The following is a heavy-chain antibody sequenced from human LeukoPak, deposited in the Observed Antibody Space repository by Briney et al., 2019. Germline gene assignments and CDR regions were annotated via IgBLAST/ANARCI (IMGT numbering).Heavy chain of an antibody. CDR1: GFSFSTYW. D-gene: IGHD6-19*01. CDR3: AGYSSGWFFDY. J-gene: IGHJ4*02. V-gene: IGHV3-74*01. CDR2: ISGDGSAR. Sequence: GGSLRLSCSASGFSFSTYWMHWVRQAPGLGLEWVSRISGDGSAREYADSVKGRFTISRDNARSTLYLQMNSLRVDDTAMYYCAGYSSGWFFDYWGQGNLVTVSS.